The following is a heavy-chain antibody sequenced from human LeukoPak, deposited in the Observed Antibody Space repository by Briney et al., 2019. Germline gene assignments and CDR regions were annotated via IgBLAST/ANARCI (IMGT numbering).Heavy chain of an antibody. D-gene: IGHD3-16*02. CDR2: INPNIGDT. V-gene: IGHV1-8*03. Sequence: GASVKVSCKASGYTFTSYYLNWVRQATGQGLEWMGWINPNIGDTDYAQKFQGRVTFTRNTAISTVYMELSSLRSDDTAVYYCARGSYRYEDRGLDPWGQGTLVTVSP. CDR3: ARGSYRYEDRGLDP. J-gene: IGHJ5*02. CDR1: GYTFTSYY.